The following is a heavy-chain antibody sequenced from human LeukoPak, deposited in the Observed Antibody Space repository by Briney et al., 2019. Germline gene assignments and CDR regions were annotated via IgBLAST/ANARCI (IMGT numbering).Heavy chain of an antibody. V-gene: IGHV3-9*01. Sequence: GGSLRLSCAASGFTFDDYAMHWVRQAPGKGLEWGSGISWNSGSIGYADSVKGRFTISRDNAKNSLYLQMNSLRAEDTAVYYCARDSPTIAAAGPSDYWGQGTLVTVSS. D-gene: IGHD6-13*01. CDR1: GFTFDDYA. CDR3: ARDSPTIAAAGPSDY. J-gene: IGHJ4*02. CDR2: ISWNSGSI.